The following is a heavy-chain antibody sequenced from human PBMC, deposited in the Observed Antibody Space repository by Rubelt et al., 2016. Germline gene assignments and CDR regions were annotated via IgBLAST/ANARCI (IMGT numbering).Heavy chain of an antibody. D-gene: IGHD2-2*01. J-gene: IGHJ4*02. Sequence: QVQLVQSGAEVKKPGASVKVSCKASGYTFTSYDINWVRQATGQGLEWMGWMIPNSGNTGYAQKFQGRVTMTRNTSISTAYMELSSLRSWDTAVYYCARGLAELPYQLLEWGGFVNDEQTYYFDYWGQGTLVTVSS. V-gene: IGHV1-8*01. CDR1: GYTFTSYD. CDR3: ARGLAELPYQLLEWGGFVNDEQTYYFDY. CDR2: MIPNSGNT.